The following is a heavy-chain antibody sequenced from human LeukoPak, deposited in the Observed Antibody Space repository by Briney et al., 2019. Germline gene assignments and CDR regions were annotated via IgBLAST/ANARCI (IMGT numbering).Heavy chain of an antibody. D-gene: IGHD6-19*01. CDR2: IRYDGSNK. Sequence: GGSLRLSCAASRFTFNKYGIHWVRQAPGEGLEWGAFIRYDGSNKYYAYSVKGRFTISRDNSKNTLYLQITRLRAEETAVYYCAKDGLPTSSGWYPYYFDYWGQGTLVTVSS. CDR1: RFTFNKYG. J-gene: IGHJ4*02. CDR3: AKDGLPTSSGWYPYYFDY. V-gene: IGHV3-30*02.